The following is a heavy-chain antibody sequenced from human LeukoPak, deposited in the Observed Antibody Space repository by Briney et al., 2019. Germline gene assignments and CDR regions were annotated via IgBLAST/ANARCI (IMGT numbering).Heavy chain of an antibody. V-gene: IGHV3-30*03. D-gene: IGHD3-3*01. CDR2: ISYDGSNK. CDR3: AGLRFLEWLDFDY. J-gene: IGHJ4*02. CDR1: GFTFSSYG. Sequence: GGSLRLSCAASGFTFSSYGMHWVRQAPGKGLEWVAVISYDGSNKYYADSVKGRFTISRDNSKNTLYLQMNSLRAEDTAVYYCAGLRFLEWLDFDYRGQGTLVTVSS.